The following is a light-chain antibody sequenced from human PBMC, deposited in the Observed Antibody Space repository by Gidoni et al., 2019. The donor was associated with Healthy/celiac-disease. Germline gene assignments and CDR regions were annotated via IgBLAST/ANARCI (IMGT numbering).Light chain of an antibody. CDR3: QQYNNWPLFT. J-gene: IGKJ3*01. CDR1: QSVSSN. CDR2: GAS. V-gene: IGKV3-15*01. Sequence: EIVMPQSPATLSVSPGERATLSCRASQSVSSNLTWYQQKPGQAPRLLIYGASTRATGIPARFSGSGSGTEFTLTISSLQSEDFAVYYCQQYNNWPLFTFGPGTKVDSK.